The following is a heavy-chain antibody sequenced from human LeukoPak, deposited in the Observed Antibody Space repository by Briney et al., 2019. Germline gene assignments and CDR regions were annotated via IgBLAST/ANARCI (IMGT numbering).Heavy chain of an antibody. CDR2: IIPIFGTA. V-gene: IGHV1-69*05. D-gene: IGHD2-2*01. Sequence: SVKVSCKASGGTFSSYAISWVRQAPGQGLEWMGGIIPIFGTANYAQKFQGRVTITTDESTSTAYMELSSLRSEDTAVYYCARALPGIVVVPAALDAFDIWGQGTMVTVSS. CDR3: ARALPGIVVVPAALDAFDI. J-gene: IGHJ3*02. CDR1: GGTFSSYA.